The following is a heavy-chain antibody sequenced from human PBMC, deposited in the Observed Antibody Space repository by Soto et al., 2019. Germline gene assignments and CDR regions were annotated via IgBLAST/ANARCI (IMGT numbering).Heavy chain of an antibody. Sequence: QITLKESGPTLVKPTQTLTLTCTFSGFSLSTSGVGVGWIRQPPGKALEWLALIYWDDDKRYSPSLKSRLTITKDTSKNQVVLTMTNMDPVDTATYYCAHRRGYDSSGYYREYYFDYWGQGTLVTVSS. J-gene: IGHJ4*02. D-gene: IGHD3-22*01. CDR3: AHRRGYDSSGYYREYYFDY. V-gene: IGHV2-5*02. CDR2: IYWDDDK. CDR1: GFSLSTSGVG.